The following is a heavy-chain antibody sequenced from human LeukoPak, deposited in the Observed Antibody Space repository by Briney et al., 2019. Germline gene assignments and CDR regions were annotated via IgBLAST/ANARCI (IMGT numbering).Heavy chain of an antibody. J-gene: IGHJ6*02. CDR3: ARGRKAMVRGVISYGMDV. D-gene: IGHD3-10*01. CDR2: IIPIFGTA. CDR1: GGTFSSYA. Sequence: SVKVSCKASGGTFSSYAISWVRQAPGQGLEWMRGIIPIFGTANYAQKFQGRVTITADESTSTAYMELSSLRSEDTAVYYCARGRKAMVRGVISYGMDVWGQGTTVTVSS. V-gene: IGHV1-69*13.